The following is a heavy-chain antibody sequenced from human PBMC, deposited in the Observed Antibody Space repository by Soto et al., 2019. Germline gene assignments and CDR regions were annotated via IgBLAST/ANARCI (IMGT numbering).Heavy chain of an antibody. CDR3: AKANYDILTGYPFRSYYFDY. CDR2: ISGSGGST. V-gene: IGHV3-23*01. CDR1: GFTFSSYA. Sequence: EVQLLESGGGLVQPGGSLRLSCAASGFTFSSYAMSWVRQAPGKGLEWVSAISGSGGSTYYADSVKGRFTISRDNSKNTLYLQMNSLRAEDTAVYYCAKANYDILTGYPFRSYYFDYWGQGTLVTVSS. J-gene: IGHJ4*02. D-gene: IGHD3-9*01.